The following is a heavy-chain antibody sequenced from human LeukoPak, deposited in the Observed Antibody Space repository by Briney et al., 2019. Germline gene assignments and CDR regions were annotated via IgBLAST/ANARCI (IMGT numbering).Heavy chain of an antibody. CDR2: IKSKIDDGST. CDR1: GFSFSNAW. Sequence: GGSLRLSCAASGFSFSNAWMNWVRQAPGKGLEWVGRIKSKIDDGSTDYAAPVKGRFTISRDDSKTTLYLQVNSLKTEDTAVYYCTTDQGLLREIGYWGQGTLVTVSP. CDR3: TTDQGLLREIGY. V-gene: IGHV3-15*07. J-gene: IGHJ4*02.